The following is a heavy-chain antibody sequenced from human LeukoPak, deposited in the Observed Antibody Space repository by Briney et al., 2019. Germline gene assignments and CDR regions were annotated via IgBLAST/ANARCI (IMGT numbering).Heavy chain of an antibody. CDR1: GFTFGDYA. CDR2: IRSKAYGGTT. Sequence: GRSLRLSCTASGFTFGDYAMSWVRQAPGKGLEWVGFIRSKAYGGTTEYAASVKGRFTISRDDSKSIAYLQMNSLKTEDTAVYYCTIGGRTYYDILTGYYTFDYWGQGTLVTVSS. J-gene: IGHJ4*02. V-gene: IGHV3-49*04. CDR3: TIGGRTYYDILTGYYTFDY. D-gene: IGHD3-9*01.